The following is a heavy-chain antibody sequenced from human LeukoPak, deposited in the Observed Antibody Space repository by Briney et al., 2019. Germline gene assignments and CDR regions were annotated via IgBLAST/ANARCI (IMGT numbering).Heavy chain of an antibody. D-gene: IGHD3-16*02. CDR1: GFTFSSYD. J-gene: IGHJ4*02. Sequence: PGGSLRLSCAASGFTFSSYDMSWVRQAPGKGLEWVSAISGSGGSTYYADSVKGRFTISRDNSKNTLYLQMNSLRAEDTAVYYCAKDRSLAPNYFDYWGQGTLVTVSS. CDR3: AKDRSLAPNYFDY. CDR2: ISGSGGST. V-gene: IGHV3-23*01.